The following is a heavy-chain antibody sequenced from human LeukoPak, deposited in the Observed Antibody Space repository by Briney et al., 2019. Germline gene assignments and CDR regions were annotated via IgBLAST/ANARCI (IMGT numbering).Heavy chain of an antibody. CDR1: GDSISSGNYY. V-gene: IGHV4-61*02. Sequence: SETLSLTCTVSGDSISSGNYYWSWLRQPAGKGLEWIGRIYTSGSTNYNPSLKSRVTMSVDTSKNQFSLKLSSVTAADTAVYYCARELTSGWFGELYNWFDPWGQGTLVTVSS. D-gene: IGHD3-10*01. J-gene: IGHJ5*02. CDR2: IYTSGST. CDR3: ARELTSGWFGELYNWFDP.